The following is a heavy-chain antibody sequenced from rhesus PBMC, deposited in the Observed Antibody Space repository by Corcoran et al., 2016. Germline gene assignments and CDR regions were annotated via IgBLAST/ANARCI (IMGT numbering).Heavy chain of an antibody. CDR1: GGSISDSYR. J-gene: IGHJ4*01. CDR3: AKCIAAAVFDD. CDR2: IYGSRTRT. D-gene: IGHD6-25*01. Sequence: QVQLQESGPGVVKPSETLSLTCAVSGGSISDSYRWSWIRQPPGKGLVWIGYIYGSRTRTNSNPSLKSRAPISKDTSKNQFSLKLSSVTAADTAVYYCAKCIAAAVFDDWGQGVLVTVSS. V-gene: IGHV4S10*01.